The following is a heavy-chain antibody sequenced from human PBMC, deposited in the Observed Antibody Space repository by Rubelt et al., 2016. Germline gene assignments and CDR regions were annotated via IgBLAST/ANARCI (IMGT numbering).Heavy chain of an antibody. Sequence: QLQLQESGPGLVKPSETLSLTCTVSGGSISSSSYYWGWIRQPPGKGLEWIGSISYSGSTYYNPSLKSGVSISVDTSKNQFSLKLSSVTAADTAVYYCARDLLAGLDYYYYYGMDVWGQGTTVTVSS. V-gene: IGHV4-39*07. D-gene: IGHD6-13*01. J-gene: IGHJ6*02. CDR2: ISYSGST. CDR1: GGSISSSSYY. CDR3: ARDLLAGLDYYYYYGMDV.